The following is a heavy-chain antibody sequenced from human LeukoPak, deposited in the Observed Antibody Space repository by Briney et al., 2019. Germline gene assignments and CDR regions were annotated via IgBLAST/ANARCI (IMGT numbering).Heavy chain of an antibody. J-gene: IGHJ4*02. CDR2: IYYSGST. CDR1: GXSISSGGYY. Sequence: PSETLSLTCTVSGXSISSGGYYWSWIRQHPGKGQEWIAYIYYSGSTYYNPSLKSRVTISVDTSKNQFSLKLSSVTAADTAVYYCARSQTSYSYGSVDYWGQGTLVTVSS. D-gene: IGHD5-18*01. CDR3: ARSQTSYSYGSVDY. V-gene: IGHV4-31*03.